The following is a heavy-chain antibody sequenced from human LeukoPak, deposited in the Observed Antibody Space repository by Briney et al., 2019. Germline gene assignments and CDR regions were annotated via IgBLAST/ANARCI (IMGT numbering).Heavy chain of an antibody. CDR3: ARDGNYGSGSYGAFDI. J-gene: IGHJ3*02. CDR2: IYYSGST. Sequence: SETLSLTSTVSGGSISSYYWSWIRQPPGKGLEWIGYIYYSGSTNYNPSLKSRVTISVDTSKNQFSLKLSSVTAADTAVYYCARDGNYGSGSYGAFDIWGQGTMVTVSS. V-gene: IGHV4-59*01. D-gene: IGHD3-10*01. CDR1: GGSISSYY.